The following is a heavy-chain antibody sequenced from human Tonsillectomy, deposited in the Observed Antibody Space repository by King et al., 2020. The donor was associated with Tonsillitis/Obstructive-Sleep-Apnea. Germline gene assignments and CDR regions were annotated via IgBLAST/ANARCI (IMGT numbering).Heavy chain of an antibody. CDR3: ARWGYGDQYYFDY. CDR1: GGSFSGYY. CDR2: VNHSGST. V-gene: IGHV4-34*01. J-gene: IGHJ4*02. Sequence: VQLQQWGAGLLKPSETLSLSCAVYGGSFSGYYWSWIRQPPGKGLEWIGEVNHSGSTNYNPSLKSRVTVSVDTSKNQFSRKLSSVTAADTAVYYCARWGYGDQYYFDYWGQGTLVTVSS. D-gene: IGHD4-17*01.